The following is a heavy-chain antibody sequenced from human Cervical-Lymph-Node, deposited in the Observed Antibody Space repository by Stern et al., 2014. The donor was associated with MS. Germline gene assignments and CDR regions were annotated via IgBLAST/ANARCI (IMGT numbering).Heavy chain of an antibody. CDR1: GGTFGSFA. CDR2: TCPILATA. Sequence: QVQLVQSGAEVKKPGSSVKVSCRASGGTFGSFAVNWVRQAPGQGLEWMGGTCPILATANSAQRFQGKVTITADESTTTAYMELNSLTSDDTAVYFCTREAIGHSGPFDFWGQGTLVTVSS. J-gene: IGHJ4*02. CDR3: TREAIGHSGPFDF. D-gene: IGHD5-12*01. V-gene: IGHV1-69*01.